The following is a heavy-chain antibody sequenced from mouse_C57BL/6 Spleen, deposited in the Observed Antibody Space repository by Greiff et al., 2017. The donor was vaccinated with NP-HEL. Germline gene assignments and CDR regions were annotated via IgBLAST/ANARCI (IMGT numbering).Heavy chain of an antibody. CDR3: ASYGSSPGPAY. CDR1: GYTFTSYW. V-gene: IGHV1-50*01. CDR2: IDPSDSYT. J-gene: IGHJ3*01. Sequence: QVQLQQSGAELVKPGASVKLSCKASGYTFTSYWMQWVKQRPGQGLEWIGEIDPSDSYTNYNQKFKGKATLTVDTSSSTAYMQLSSLTSEDSAVYYCASYGSSPGPAYWGQGTLVTVSA. D-gene: IGHD1-1*01.